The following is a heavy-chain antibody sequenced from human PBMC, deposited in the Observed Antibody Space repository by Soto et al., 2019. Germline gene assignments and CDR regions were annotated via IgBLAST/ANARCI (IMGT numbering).Heavy chain of an antibody. CDR3: ARRIAVAGLDY. CDR1: GFSFSTYA. V-gene: IGHV3-30-3*01. CDR2: ISHDGSKR. Sequence: GGSPRLSCATSGFSFSTYAIHWVRQAPGKGLDWVAVISHDGSKRYYAQSVKGRSTISRDNSNNTVARQMNSLRAEDTALYYCARRIAVAGLDYWGPGTLVSVSS. J-gene: IGHJ4*02. D-gene: IGHD6-19*01.